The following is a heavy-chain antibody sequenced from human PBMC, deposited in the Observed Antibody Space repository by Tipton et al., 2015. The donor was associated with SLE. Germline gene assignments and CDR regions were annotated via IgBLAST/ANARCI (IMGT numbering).Heavy chain of an antibody. V-gene: IGHV4-59*12. CDR3: ARVRGGWANDASDI. J-gene: IGHJ3*02. CDR2: IYYSSYT. Sequence: TLSLTCSVSGVSITNSYWSWIRQPPGKGPEWIGYIYYSSYTNYNPSLKSRVTTSFDRSKNQFSLNLNSVTAADTATYYCARVRGGWANDASDIWGQGTMVTVSS. D-gene: IGHD6-19*01. CDR1: GVSITNSY.